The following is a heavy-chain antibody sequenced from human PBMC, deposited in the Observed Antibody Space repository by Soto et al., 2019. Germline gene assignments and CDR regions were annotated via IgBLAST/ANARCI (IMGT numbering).Heavy chain of an antibody. CDR2: ISYDGSNK. CDR1: GFTFSSYA. CDR3: ARDGSRYTIFGVVTGSDHSFDY. V-gene: IGHV3-30-3*01. D-gene: IGHD3-3*01. Sequence: GGSLRLSCAASGFTFSSYAMHWVRQAPGKGLEWVAVISYDGSNKYYADSVKGRFTISRDNSKNTLYLQMNSLRAEDTAVYYCARDGSRYTIFGVVTGSDHSFDYWGQGTLVTVSS. J-gene: IGHJ4*02.